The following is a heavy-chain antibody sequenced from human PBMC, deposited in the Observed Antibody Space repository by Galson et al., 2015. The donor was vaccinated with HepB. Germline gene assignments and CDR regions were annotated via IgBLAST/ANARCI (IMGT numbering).Heavy chain of an antibody. J-gene: IGHJ3*02. D-gene: IGHD1-1*01. CDR3: AADPTVPDAFDI. CDR1: GFTFTSSA. CDR2: IVVGSGNT. V-gene: IGHV1-58*02. Sequence: SVKVSCKASGFTFTSSAMQWVRQARGQRLEWIGWIVVGSGNTNYAQKFQERVTMTRDMSTSTAYMELSSLRSEDTAVYYCAADPTVPDAFDIWGQGTMVTVSS.